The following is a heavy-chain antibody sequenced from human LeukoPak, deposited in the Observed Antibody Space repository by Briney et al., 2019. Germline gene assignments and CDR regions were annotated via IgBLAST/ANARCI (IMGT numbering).Heavy chain of an antibody. D-gene: IGHD4-17*01. J-gene: IGHJ4*02. CDR3: ARDRSTVTALDY. V-gene: IGHV3-23*01. Sequence: GGSLRLSCVASGFTFSTHAMSWVRLAPGKGLEWVSAIGGSDGSTYYADSVKGRFTISRDNSKNTLYLQMNSLRAEDTAVYYCARDRSTVTALDYWGQGTLVTVSS. CDR1: GFTFSTHA. CDR2: IGGSDGST.